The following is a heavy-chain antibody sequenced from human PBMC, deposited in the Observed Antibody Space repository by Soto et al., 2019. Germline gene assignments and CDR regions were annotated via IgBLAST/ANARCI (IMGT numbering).Heavy chain of an antibody. J-gene: IGHJ4*02. V-gene: IGHV4-31*03. D-gene: IGHD1-1*01. CDR1: GGSISSGGYY. Sequence: SETLSLTCTVSGGSISSGGYYWSWTRQHPGKGLEWIGYIYYSGSTYYNPSLKGRVTISVDTSKNQFSQKLSSVTTADTAVYYCAGELGTTDYFDYWGQGTLVTVSS. CDR3: AGELGTTDYFDY. CDR2: IYYSGST.